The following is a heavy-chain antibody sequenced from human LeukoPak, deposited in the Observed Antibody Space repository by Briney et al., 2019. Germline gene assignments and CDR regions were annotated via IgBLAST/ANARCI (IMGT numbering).Heavy chain of an antibody. J-gene: IGHJ4*02. CDR1: GFTFDDHP. CDR3: AKKSGAPANFDY. V-gene: IGHV3-43*02. Sequence: GGSLRLSCGASGFTFDDHPMHWVRHVPGKGLEWVSLISGDGGTTSYADSVKGRFTISRDNSKNSLYLQMNSLRTEDTALYYCAKKSGAPANFDYWGQGTLVTVSS. CDR2: ISGDGGTT. D-gene: IGHD6-13*01.